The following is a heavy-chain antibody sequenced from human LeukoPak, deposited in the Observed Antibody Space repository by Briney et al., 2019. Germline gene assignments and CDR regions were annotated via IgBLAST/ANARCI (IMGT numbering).Heavy chain of an antibody. D-gene: IGHD3-22*01. Sequence: SGGSLRLSCAASGFTFSSYAMSWVRQAPGKGLEWVSAISGSGGSTYYADSVKGRFTISRDNSKKTLYLQMNSLRAEDTAVYYCAKDSLGGIVVVSSRGSPLDYWGQGTLVTVSS. V-gene: IGHV3-23*01. CDR3: AKDSLGGIVVVSSRGSPLDY. CDR2: ISGSGGST. J-gene: IGHJ4*02. CDR1: GFTFSSYA.